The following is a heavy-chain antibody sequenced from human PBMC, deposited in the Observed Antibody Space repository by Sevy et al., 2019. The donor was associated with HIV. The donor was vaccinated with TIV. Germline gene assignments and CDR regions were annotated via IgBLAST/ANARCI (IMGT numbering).Heavy chain of an antibody. CDR1: GGSISRSSYS. V-gene: IGHV4-39*01. Sequence: SETLSLTCTVSGGSISRSSYSWGWIRQPPGKGLDWIGSMYYAGNTYYNPSLKSRVTISLDTSKNQFSLKLNSVTATVTAVYYCAAPPFGSAWFDPWGQGILVTVSS. CDR2: MYYAGNT. J-gene: IGHJ5*02. CDR3: AAPPFGSAWFDP. D-gene: IGHD3-3*01.